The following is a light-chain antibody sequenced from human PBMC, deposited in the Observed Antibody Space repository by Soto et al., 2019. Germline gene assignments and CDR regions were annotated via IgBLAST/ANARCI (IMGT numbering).Light chain of an antibody. CDR2: GAS. CDR3: QQYGSSSIT. Sequence: EIVLTQSPGTLSLSPEEKATISSRASQSVSSSYSAWYQQNPGQAPRLLIYGASSRATGIPDRFSGSGSGTDFTLTISRLEPEDFAVYYCQQYGSSSITFGQGTRLEIK. J-gene: IGKJ5*01. CDR1: QSVSSSY. V-gene: IGKV3-20*01.